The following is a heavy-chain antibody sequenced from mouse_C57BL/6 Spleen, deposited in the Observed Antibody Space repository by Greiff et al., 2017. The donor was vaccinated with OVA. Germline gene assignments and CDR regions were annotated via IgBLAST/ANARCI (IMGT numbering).Heavy chain of an antibody. Sequence: VQLQQSGPELVKPGASVKISCKASGYTFTDYYMNWVKQSHGKSLEWIGDINPNNGGTSYNQKFKGKATLTVDKSSSTAYMELRSLTSEDSAVYYCARRTGTTPFDYWGQGTTLTVSS. CDR2: INPNNGGT. D-gene: IGHD4-1*01. J-gene: IGHJ2*01. CDR3: ARRTGTTPFDY. V-gene: IGHV1-26*01. CDR1: GYTFTDYY.